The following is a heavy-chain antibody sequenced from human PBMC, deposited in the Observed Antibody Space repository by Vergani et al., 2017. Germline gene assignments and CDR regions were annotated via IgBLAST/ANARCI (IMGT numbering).Heavy chain of an antibody. CDR2: IYPGDSDT. J-gene: IGHJ5*02. Sequence: EVQLVQSGAEVKKPGESLKISCKGSGYSFTSYWIGWVRQMPGKGLEWMGIIYPGDSDTRYSPSFQGQVTISADKSISPAYLRWRSLKASDTAMYYCARTKSGGSGWYYRNWFDPWGQGTLVTVSS. CDR1: GYSFTSYW. V-gene: IGHV5-51*01. D-gene: IGHD6-19*01. CDR3: ARTKSGGSGWYYRNWFDP.